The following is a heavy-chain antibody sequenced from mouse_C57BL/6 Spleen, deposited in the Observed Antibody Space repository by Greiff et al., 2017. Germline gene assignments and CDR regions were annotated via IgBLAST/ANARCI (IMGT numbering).Heavy chain of an antibody. CDR1: GFTFSSYA. CDR3: ARVGSRGYYFDY. D-gene: IGHD1-1*01. Sequence: EVKLMESGGGLVKPGGSLKLSCAASGFTFSSYAMSWVRQTPEKRLEWVATISDVGSYTYYPDNVKGRFTISRDNAKNNLYLQMSHLKSEDTAMYYCARVGSRGYYFDYWGQGTTLTVSS. V-gene: IGHV5-4*03. CDR2: ISDVGSYT. J-gene: IGHJ2*01.